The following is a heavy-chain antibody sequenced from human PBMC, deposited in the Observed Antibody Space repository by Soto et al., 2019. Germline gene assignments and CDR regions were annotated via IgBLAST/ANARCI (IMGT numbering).Heavy chain of an antibody. CDR3: ARAPPRDYYESSGYYMPFDY. J-gene: IGHJ4*02. CDR2: ISAYNGNT. Sequence: QVQLVQSGAEVKKPGASVKVSCKASGYTFTSYGISWVRQAPGQVLEWMGGISAYNGNTNYAQKLQGRVTMTTDTATSTAYMELRSMRSDDTAVYYCARAPPRDYYESSGYYMPFDYWGQGTLVTVSS. V-gene: IGHV1-18*01. D-gene: IGHD3-22*01. CDR1: GYTFTSYG.